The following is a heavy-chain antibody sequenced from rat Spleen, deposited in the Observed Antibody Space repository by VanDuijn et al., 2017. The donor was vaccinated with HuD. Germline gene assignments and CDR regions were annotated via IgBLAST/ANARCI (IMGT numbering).Heavy chain of an antibody. J-gene: IGHJ2*01. CDR2: IIYDGSKT. CDR1: GFSFRDYA. Sequence: EVQVVESGGGLVQPGRSLKLSCAASGFSFRDYAMAWVRQAPKKGLEWVATIIYDGSKTYYRDSVKGRFTISRENVKSTLYLQMNSLRSEDTATYYCTRGGNYDYDHWGQGVMVTVSS. V-gene: IGHV5-17*01. CDR3: TRGGNYDYDH. D-gene: IGHD1-10*01.